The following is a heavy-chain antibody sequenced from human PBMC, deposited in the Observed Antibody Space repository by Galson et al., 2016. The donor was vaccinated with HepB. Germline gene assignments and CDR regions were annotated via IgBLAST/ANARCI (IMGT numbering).Heavy chain of an antibody. Sequence: PALVKPTQTLTLTCTFSGFSLNTIGMRVSWIRQPPRKALEWLARIDWDDAKFYSPSLKTRLSISKDTSKTQVVLTMTNMDPVDTATYYCARMGTSYGSGKDLTLSYWGQGTLVTVSS. V-gene: IGHV2-70*04. CDR2: IDWDDAK. J-gene: IGHJ4*02. CDR3: ARMGTSYGSGKDLTLSY. D-gene: IGHD3-10*01. CDR1: GFSLNTIGMR.